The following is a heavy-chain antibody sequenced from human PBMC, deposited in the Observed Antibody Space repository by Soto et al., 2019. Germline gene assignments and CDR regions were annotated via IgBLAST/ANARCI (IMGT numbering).Heavy chain of an antibody. J-gene: IGHJ6*02. Sequence: PGGSLRLSCAASGFTFSSYGMHWARQAPGKGLEWVAVISYDGSNKYYADSVKGRFTISRDNSKNTLYLQMNSLRAEDTAVYYCAKDWRSNDYGDYAYGMDVWGQGTTLTVSS. CDR3: AKDWRSNDYGDYAYGMDV. D-gene: IGHD4-17*01. V-gene: IGHV3-30*18. CDR1: GFTFSSYG. CDR2: ISYDGSNK.